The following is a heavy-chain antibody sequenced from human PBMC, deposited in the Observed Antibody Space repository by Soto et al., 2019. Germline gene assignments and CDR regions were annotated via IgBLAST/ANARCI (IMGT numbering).Heavy chain of an antibody. D-gene: IGHD5-12*01. J-gene: IGHJ4*02. V-gene: IGHV4-59*01. CDR3: ARAYGGYDDY. CDR2: IYYSGST. CDR1: GGSISSYY. Sequence: PSETLSLTCTVSGGSISSYYWSWIRQPPGKGLEWIGYIYYSGSTNYNPSLKSRVTISVDTSKNQFSLKLSSVTAADTAVYYCARAYGGYDDYWGQGALVTVSS.